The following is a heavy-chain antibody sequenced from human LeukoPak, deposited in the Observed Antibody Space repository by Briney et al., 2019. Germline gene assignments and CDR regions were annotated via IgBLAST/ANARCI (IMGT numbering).Heavy chain of an antibody. Sequence: KPSETLSLTCTVSGGSISSGDYYWSWIRQSPGEGLEWLGHIMHSGSTHFNPSLKSRLSISVDTSKDLFSLKLSSVTAADTAVYYCARGGGFGYGIDIWGQGTMVTVSS. CDR2: IMHSGST. V-gene: IGHV4-30-4*01. CDR1: GGSISSGDYY. D-gene: IGHD5-18*01. J-gene: IGHJ3*02. CDR3: ARGGGFGYGIDI.